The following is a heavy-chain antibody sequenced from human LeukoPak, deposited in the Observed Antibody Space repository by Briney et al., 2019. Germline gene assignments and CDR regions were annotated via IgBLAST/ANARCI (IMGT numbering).Heavy chain of an antibody. J-gene: IGHJ4*02. V-gene: IGHV1-2*02. CDR3: ARNRGVRGVIIDY. D-gene: IGHD3-10*01. Sequence: ASVKVSCKASGYTFTGYYMHWVRQAPGQGLEWMGWINPNSGGTNYAQKFQGRVTMTRDTSISTAYMELSRLRSDDTAVYYCARNRGVRGVIIDYWGQGTLVTVSS. CDR2: INPNSGGT. CDR1: GYTFTGYY.